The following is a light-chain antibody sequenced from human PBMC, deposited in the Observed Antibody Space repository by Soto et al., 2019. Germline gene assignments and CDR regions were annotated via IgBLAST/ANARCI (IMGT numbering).Light chain of an antibody. CDR3: QQYNNWPPT. V-gene: IGKV3-15*01. CDR1: QSVSSN. J-gene: IGKJ1*01. Sequence: IGMPQSPATLSVSPGERATLSCRASQSVSSNLAWYQQKPGQAPRLLIYGASTRATGIPARFSGSGSGTEFTLTISSLQSEDFAVYYCQQYNNWPPTFGQGTKV. CDR2: GAS.